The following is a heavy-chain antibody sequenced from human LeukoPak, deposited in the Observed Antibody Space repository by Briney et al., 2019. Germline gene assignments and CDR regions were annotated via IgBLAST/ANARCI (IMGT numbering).Heavy chain of an antibody. D-gene: IGHD2-2*01. J-gene: IGHJ4*02. CDR3: ANLCSSTSCHDY. CDR2: ISWNSGSI. V-gene: IGHV3-9*01. Sequence: GGSLRLSCAVSGFTFDDYAMHWVRQAPGKGLEWVSGISWNSGSIGYADSVKGRFTISRDNAKNSLYLQMNSLRAEDTALYYCANLCSSTSCHDYWGQGTLVTVSS. CDR1: GFTFDDYA.